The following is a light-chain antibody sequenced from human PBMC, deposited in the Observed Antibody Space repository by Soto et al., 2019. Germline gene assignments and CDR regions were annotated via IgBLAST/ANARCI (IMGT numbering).Light chain of an antibody. CDR1: SSDVGGYDY. J-gene: IGLJ1*01. V-gene: IGLV2-14*01. CDR3: SSYTSSSTLYV. CDR2: EVT. Sequence: QSALTQPASVSGSPGQSITISCTGTSSDVGGYDYVSWYQQHLGKAPKVMIYEVTNRPSGVSHRFPGSKSGNTASLTISGLQAEDEADYYCSSYTSSSTLYVFGTGTKLTVL.